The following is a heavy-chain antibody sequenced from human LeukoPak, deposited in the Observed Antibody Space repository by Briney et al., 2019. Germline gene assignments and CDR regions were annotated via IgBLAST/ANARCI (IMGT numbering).Heavy chain of an antibody. CDR1: GFTFSHHG. D-gene: IGHD5-24*01. CDR2: IRTDGVTA. V-gene: IGHV3-23*01. Sequence: GGSLRLSCAASGFTFSHHGMNWVRQAPGKGLEWVSGIRTDGVTAYYADSVKGRFTISRDNSKNTVFLQMNSLRAEDTAVYYCVKDDGWVQYADWGQGTLVTVSS. J-gene: IGHJ4*02. CDR3: VKDDGWVQYAD.